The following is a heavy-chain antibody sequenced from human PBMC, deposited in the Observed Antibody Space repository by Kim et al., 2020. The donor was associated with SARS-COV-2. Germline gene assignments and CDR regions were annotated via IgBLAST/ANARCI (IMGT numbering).Heavy chain of an antibody. V-gene: IGHV3-33*01. Sequence: GGSLRLSCAASGFTFSRHGMHWVRQAPGKGLEWVAVIWYDGSNEYYADSVEGRFTISRDNSKNTLYLQMNSLRAEDTAVYYCARDITSRYLYYWGQGTLV. CDR1: GFTFSRHG. D-gene: IGHD6-6*01. J-gene: IGHJ4*02. CDR2: IWYDGSNE. CDR3: ARDITSRYLYY.